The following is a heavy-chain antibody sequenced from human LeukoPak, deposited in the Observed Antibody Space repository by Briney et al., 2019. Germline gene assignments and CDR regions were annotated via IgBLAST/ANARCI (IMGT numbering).Heavy chain of an antibody. D-gene: IGHD3-3*01. CDR1: GYTFTSYY. CDR2: INPSGGST. CDR3: ARSYYDFKFDP. Sequence: GASVKVSCKASGYTFTSYYMHWVRQAPGQGLEWMGIINPSGGSTSYAQKFQGRVTMTRETSTSTVYMELSSLRSEDTAVYYCARSYYDFKFDPWGQGTLVTVSS. V-gene: IGHV1-46*01. J-gene: IGHJ5*02.